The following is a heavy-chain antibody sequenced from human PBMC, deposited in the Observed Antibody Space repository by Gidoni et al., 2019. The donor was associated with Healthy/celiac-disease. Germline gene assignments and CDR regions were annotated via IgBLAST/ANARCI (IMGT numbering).Heavy chain of an antibody. J-gene: IGHJ4*02. CDR1: GYTFTSYT. Sequence: QVQLVQSGAEVKKPGASVKVYCRASGYTFTSYTMHWVRQAPGKRLEWMGWINAGNGNTKYSQKFQGRVTITRDTSASTAYMELSSLRSEDTAVYYCARGGWLQLPTVGYFDYWGQGTLVTVSS. CDR3: ARGGWLQLPTVGYFDY. CDR2: INAGNGNT. D-gene: IGHD5-12*01. V-gene: IGHV1-3*01.